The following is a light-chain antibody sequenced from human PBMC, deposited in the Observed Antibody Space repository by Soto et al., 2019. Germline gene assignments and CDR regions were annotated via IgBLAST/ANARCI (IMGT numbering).Light chain of an antibody. CDR2: EGS. V-gene: IGLV2-23*01. J-gene: IGLJ1*01. Sequence: SVLTQPASVSGSPGQSITISCTGTSSDVGSYNLVSWYQQHPGKAPKLMIYEGSKRPSGVSNRFSGSKSGNTASLTISGLQAEDEADYYCCSYAGSSTFHVFGTGTKVTVL. CDR3: CSYAGSSTFHV. CDR1: SSDVGSYNL.